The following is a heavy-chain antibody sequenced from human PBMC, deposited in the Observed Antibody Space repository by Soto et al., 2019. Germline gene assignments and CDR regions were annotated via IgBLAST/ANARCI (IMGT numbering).Heavy chain of an antibody. CDR3: ATIPPSPAQNRDTFDV. CDR1: GGSVSSGRYY. J-gene: IGHJ3*01. Sequence: QVHLQESGPGLLKPSETLSLTCSVSGGSVSSGRYYWSWGRQHPGKGLEWIGYIHHSGTTDYNPSFNSQALMYMDRLQAHIYQTLGSVTAPDTAVYYCATIPPSPAQNRDTFDVWGQGTVVTVSS. V-gene: IGHV4-31*01. CDR2: IHHSGTT.